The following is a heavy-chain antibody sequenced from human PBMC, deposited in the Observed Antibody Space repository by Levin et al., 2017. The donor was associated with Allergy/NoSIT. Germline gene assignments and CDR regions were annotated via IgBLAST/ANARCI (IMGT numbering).Heavy chain of an antibody. Sequence: ASVKVSCKASGYTFTSYYIHWVRQAPGQGLEWMGIIFPSGGSTSYAQKFQGRVTMTRDTSTRTVYMELSSLRSEDTAVYYCARDGYCTGGVCPLDYWGQGTLVTVSS. CDR3: ARDGYCTGGVCPLDY. J-gene: IGHJ4*02. CDR1: GYTFTSYY. D-gene: IGHD2-8*02. CDR2: IFPSGGST. V-gene: IGHV1-46*01.